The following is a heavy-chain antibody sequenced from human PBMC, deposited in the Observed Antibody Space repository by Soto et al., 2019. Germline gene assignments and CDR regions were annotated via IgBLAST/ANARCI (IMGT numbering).Heavy chain of an antibody. CDR3: AKDLCSSSSCYYNYGLDV. Sequence: QVQLVESGGGVVQPGRSLRLSCAASGFSFRNYAMHWVRQAPGKGLEWVAVISYDGSNKYYADSVKGRFTISRDNSKNTLYLQMNSLRDEDTAVYYGAKDLCSSSSCYYNYGLDVWGQGTTVTVSS. J-gene: IGHJ6*02. CDR1: GFSFRNYA. V-gene: IGHV3-30*18. CDR2: ISYDGSNK. D-gene: IGHD2-2*01.